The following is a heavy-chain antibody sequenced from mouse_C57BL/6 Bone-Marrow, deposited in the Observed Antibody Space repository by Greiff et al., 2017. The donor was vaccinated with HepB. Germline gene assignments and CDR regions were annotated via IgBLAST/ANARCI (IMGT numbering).Heavy chain of an antibody. CDR2: IHPNSGST. J-gene: IGHJ1*03. CDR1: GYTFTSYW. V-gene: IGHV1-64*01. Sequence: VQLQQPGAELVKPGASVKLSCKASGYTFTSYWMHWVKQRPGQGLEWIGMIHPNSGSTNYNETFKSKATLTVDKSSSTAYMQLSSLTSEDSAVYYCARGATVVADYWYFDVWGTGTTVTVSS. CDR3: ARGATVVADYWYFDV. D-gene: IGHD1-1*01.